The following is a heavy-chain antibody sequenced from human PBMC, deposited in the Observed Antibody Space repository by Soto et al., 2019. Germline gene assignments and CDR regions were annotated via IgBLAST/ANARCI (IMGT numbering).Heavy chain of an antibody. CDR1: GGSISSYY. CDR2: IYYSGST. J-gene: IGHJ6*02. CDR3: ARMGGSFHYYYGMDV. V-gene: IGHV4-59*01. Sequence: QVQLQESGPGLVKSSETLSLTCTVSGGSISSYYWSWIRQPPGKGLEWIGYIYYSGSTNYNPSFKSRVTISVDTSKNQFSLKLSSVTAADTAVYYCARMGGSFHYYYGMDVWGQGTTVTVSS. D-gene: IGHD1-26*01.